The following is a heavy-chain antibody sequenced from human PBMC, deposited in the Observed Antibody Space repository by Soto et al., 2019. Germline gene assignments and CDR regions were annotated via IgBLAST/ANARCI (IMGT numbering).Heavy chain of an antibody. V-gene: IGHV4-59*01. J-gene: IGHJ3*02. CDR1: GGSISSYF. CDR3: ARGRGGTYDAFDI. Sequence: PSETLSLTCTVSGGSISSYFWSWIRQPPGEGLEWIGYIFYSGTTNYIPSLKSRVTISLGTAKNQFSLNLTSVTAADTAVYYCARGRGGTYDAFDIGGQGTMVTVSS. CDR2: IFYSGTT. D-gene: IGHD1-26*01.